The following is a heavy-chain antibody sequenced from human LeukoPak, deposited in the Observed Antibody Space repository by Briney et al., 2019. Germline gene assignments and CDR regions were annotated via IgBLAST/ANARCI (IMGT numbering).Heavy chain of an antibody. CDR2: IYYSGST. Sequence: PSETLSLTCTVSGGSISSYYWSWIRQPPGKGLEWIGYIYYSGSTNYNPSLKSRVTISVDTSKTQLSLSLSSVTAADTAVSYCARLIWFGEPRDAFDIWGQGTMVTFSS. D-gene: IGHD3-10*01. V-gene: IGHV4-59*08. CDR1: GGSISSYY. J-gene: IGHJ3*02. CDR3: ARLIWFGEPRDAFDI.